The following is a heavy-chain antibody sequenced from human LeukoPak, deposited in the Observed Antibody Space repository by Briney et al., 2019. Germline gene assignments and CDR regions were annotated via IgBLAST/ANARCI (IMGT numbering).Heavy chain of an antibody. CDR2: IYYSGST. CDR3: ARHERDASLDHALDI. CDR1: DGSINTYY. J-gene: IGHJ3*02. Sequence: PSETLSLTCTVSDGSINTYYWSWIRQPPGKGLEWIGYIYYSGSTSYNPSLKSRVTILVDTSKNQFSLKLSSVTAADTAVYYCARHERDASLDHALDIWGQGTMVTVSS. D-gene: IGHD5-24*01. V-gene: IGHV4-59*08.